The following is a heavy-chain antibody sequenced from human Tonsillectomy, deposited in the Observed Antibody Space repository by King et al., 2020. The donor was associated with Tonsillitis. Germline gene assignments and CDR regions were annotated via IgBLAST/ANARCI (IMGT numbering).Heavy chain of an antibody. J-gene: IGHJ4*02. D-gene: IGHD2-21*02. V-gene: IGHV2-70*04. CDR1: GFSLSTSGMS. CDR2: IDWEGDK. Sequence: TLKESGPALVKPTETLTLTCSFSGFSLSTSGMSVSWIRQPPGKALEWLALIDWEGDKFYSTSLKTRLTISKDTSKNQVFLTMTNMNPVDTATYFCARTHPDCGGDCYSFDYWGQGTLVTVSS. CDR3: ARTHPDCGGDCYSFDY.